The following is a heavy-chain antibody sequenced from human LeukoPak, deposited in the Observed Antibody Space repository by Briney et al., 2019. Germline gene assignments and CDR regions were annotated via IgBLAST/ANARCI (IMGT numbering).Heavy chain of an antibody. CDR1: GFTFSSYA. D-gene: IGHD3-16*01. CDR3: AKSSGFGAARYYFDY. J-gene: IGHJ4*02. CDR2: ISGSGGST. Sequence: PGGSLRLSCAASGFTFSSYAMSWVRQAPGKGLEWVSVISGSGGSTYYADSVKGRFTISRDNSKNTLYLQMNSLRAEDTAVYYCAKSSGFGAARYYFDYWGQGTLVTVSS. V-gene: IGHV3-23*01.